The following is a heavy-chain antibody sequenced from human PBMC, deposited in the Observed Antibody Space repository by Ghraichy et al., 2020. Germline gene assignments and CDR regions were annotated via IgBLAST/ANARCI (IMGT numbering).Heavy chain of an antibody. J-gene: IGHJ4*02. D-gene: IGHD5-18*01. Sequence: ASVKVSCKASGYTFTSYDINWVRQATGQGLEWMGWMNPNSGNTGYAQKFQGRVTMTRNTSISTAYMELSSLRSEDTAVYYCARAYSPVHYFDYWGQGTLVTVSS. V-gene: IGHV1-8*01. CDR3: ARAYSPVHYFDY. CDR2: MNPNSGNT. CDR1: GYTFTSYD.